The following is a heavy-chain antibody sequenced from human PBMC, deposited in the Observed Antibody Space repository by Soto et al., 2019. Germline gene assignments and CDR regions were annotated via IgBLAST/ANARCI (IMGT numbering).Heavy chain of an antibody. CDR1: GFTFSSYG. Sequence: QVQLVESGGGVVQPGRSLRLSCAASGFTFSSYGMHWVRQAPGKGLEWVAVISYDGSNKYYADSVKGRFTISRDNSKNTLYLQMNSLRAEDTAVYYCPKDLRLVNWYFDLWGRGTLVTVSS. J-gene: IGHJ2*01. V-gene: IGHV3-30*18. CDR2: ISYDGSNK. CDR3: PKDLRLVNWYFDL. D-gene: IGHD3-22*01.